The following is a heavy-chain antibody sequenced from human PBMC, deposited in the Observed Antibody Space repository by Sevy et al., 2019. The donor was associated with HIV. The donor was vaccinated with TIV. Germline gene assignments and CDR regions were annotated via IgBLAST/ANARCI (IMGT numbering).Heavy chain of an antibody. Sequence: GGSLRLSCIASGFTFSDHYMSWIRQAPGKGLEWISHISTSGGTIFYADSVKGRFTVLRDNVRRKSSFYLQMDGLSAEATAIYYCARHDYVSTYWYFDLWGRGTLVTVSS. J-gene: IGHJ2*01. CDR1: GFTFSDHY. V-gene: IGHV3-11*01. D-gene: IGHD3-16*01. CDR3: ARHDYVSTYWYFDL. CDR2: ISTSGGTI.